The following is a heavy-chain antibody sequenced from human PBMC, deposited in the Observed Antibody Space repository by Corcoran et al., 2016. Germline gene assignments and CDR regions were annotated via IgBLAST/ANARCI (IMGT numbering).Heavy chain of an antibody. CDR1: GFTFSSYG. J-gene: IGHJ6*02. V-gene: IGHV3-33*01. CDR3: ARVGTSWSFYNPYYYGMDV. CDR2: IWYDGSNK. Sequence: QVQLVESGGGVVQPGRSLRLSCAASGFTFSSYGMHWVRQAPGKGLEWVAVIWYDGSNKYYADSVKGRFTISRDNSKNTLYLQMNSMRAEDTAVYYCARVGTSWSFYNPYYYGMDVWGQGTTVTVSS. D-gene: IGHD2-8*01.